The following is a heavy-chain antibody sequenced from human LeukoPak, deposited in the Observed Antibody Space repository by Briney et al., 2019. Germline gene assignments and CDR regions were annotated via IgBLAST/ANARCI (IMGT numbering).Heavy chain of an antibody. V-gene: IGHV5-51*01. Sequence: GESLKISCKGSGYSFTNYWIGWVRQMPGKGLEWMGIIHPGDSNNRYSPPFQGQVTISADRSISTAYLQWSSLKASDTAMYYCARQTPGHYGMDVWGQGTAVTVSS. J-gene: IGHJ6*02. CDR2: IHPGDSNN. CDR1: GYSFTNYW. CDR3: ARQTPGHYGMDV.